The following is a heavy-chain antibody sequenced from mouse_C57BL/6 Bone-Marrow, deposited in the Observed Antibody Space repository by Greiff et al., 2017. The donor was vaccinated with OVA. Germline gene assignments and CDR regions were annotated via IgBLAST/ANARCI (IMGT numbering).Heavy chain of an antibody. Sequence: QVQLQQPGAELVMPGASVKLSCKASGYTFTSYWMHWVKQRPGQGLEWIGEIDPSDSYTNYNQKFNGKSTLTVDKSSSTAYMQLSSLTSEDSAVYYCAIYDYEYYFDYWGQGTTLTVSS. CDR3: AIYDYEYYFDY. CDR2: IDPSDSYT. J-gene: IGHJ2*01. V-gene: IGHV1-69*01. D-gene: IGHD2-4*01. CDR1: GYTFTSYW.